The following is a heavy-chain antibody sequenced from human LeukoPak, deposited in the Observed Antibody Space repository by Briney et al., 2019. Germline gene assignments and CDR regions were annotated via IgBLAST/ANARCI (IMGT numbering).Heavy chain of an antibody. CDR2: ISAYNGNT. CDR1: GYTFTSYG. D-gene: IGHD6-13*01. J-gene: IGHJ4*02. V-gene: IGHV1-18*01. Sequence: ASVKVSCQASGYTFTSYGISWVRQAPGQGLEWMGWISAYNGNTNYAQKLQGRVTMTTDTSTSTAYMELRSLRSDDTAVYYCAREYSSSWLYTNKVAGYFDYWGQGTLVTVSS. CDR3: AREYSSSWLYTNKVAGYFDY.